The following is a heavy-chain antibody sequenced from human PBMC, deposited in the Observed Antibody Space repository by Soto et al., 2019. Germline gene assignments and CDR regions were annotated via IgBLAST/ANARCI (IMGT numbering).Heavy chain of an antibody. D-gene: IGHD2-8*01. V-gene: IGHV1-69*01. CDR2: IIPIFGTA. Sequence: QVQLVQSGAEVKKPGSSVKVSCKASGGTFSSYAISCVRQAPGQGLEWMGGIIPIFGTANYAQKFQGRVTITADESTSTAYLELSSLRSEDTAVYYCARDTEVGYAIPSGMDVWGQGTTVTVSS. CDR1: GGTFSSYA. CDR3: ARDTEVGYAIPSGMDV. J-gene: IGHJ6*02.